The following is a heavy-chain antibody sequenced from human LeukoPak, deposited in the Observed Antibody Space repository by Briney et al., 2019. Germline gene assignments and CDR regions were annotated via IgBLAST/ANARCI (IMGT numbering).Heavy chain of an antibody. V-gene: IGHV3-23*01. CDR2: ITGSGGSI. CDR3: AKDLPDRFRKFDY. D-gene: IGHD3-16*01. J-gene: IGHJ4*02. Sequence: PGGSLRLSCAASGFTFSTYAMNWARQAPEKGLEWVSGITGSGGSIYYADFVKGRFTISRGNSKNILYLHMNSMRAEDTAIYFCAKDLPDRFRKFDYWGQGTLVTVSS. CDR1: GFTFSTYA.